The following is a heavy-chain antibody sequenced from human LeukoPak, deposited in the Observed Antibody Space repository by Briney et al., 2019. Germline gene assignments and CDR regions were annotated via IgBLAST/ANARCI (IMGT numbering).Heavy chain of an antibody. D-gene: IGHD3-16*02. Sequence: ASVKVSCKASGYTFTDSYIHWVRQAPGQGLEWMGRINPNSGDPNYPQNFQGRVTMTRNTSISTAYMELSSLRSEDTAVYYCARGGIMITFGGVIVIGRYYYMDVWGKGTTVTISS. J-gene: IGHJ6*03. CDR2: INPNSGDP. V-gene: IGHV1-2*06. CDR3: ARGGIMITFGGVIVIGRYYYMDV. CDR1: GYTFTDSY.